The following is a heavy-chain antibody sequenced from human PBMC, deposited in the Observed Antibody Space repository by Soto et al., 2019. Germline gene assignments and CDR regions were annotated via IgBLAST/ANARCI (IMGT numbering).Heavy chain of an antibody. CDR2: IYYSGST. D-gene: IGHD1-26*01. J-gene: IGHJ3*02. V-gene: IGHV4-61*01. CDR3: ARDDTAEAVGAFDI. CDR1: GGSVSSGSYY. Sequence: QVQLQESGPGLVKPSETLSLTCTVSGGSVSSGSYYWSWIRQPPGKGLEWIGYIYYSGSTNYNPSLKSRVTISVDTSKNQFSLKLSSVTAADTAVYYCARDDTAEAVGAFDIWGQGTMVTVSS.